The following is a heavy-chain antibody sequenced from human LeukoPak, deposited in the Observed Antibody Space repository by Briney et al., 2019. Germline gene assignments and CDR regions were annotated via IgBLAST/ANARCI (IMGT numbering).Heavy chain of an antibody. Sequence: ASVKVSCKASGYTLTSYAMKLVRQAPGQGLEWVGWINTNTGNPTYAQGFTGRFVFSLDTSVSTAYLQISSLRAEDTAVYYCARVLIDSNYYYYYGMDVWGQGTTVTVSS. D-gene: IGHD4-11*01. CDR3: ARVLIDSNYYYYYGMDV. V-gene: IGHV7-4-1*02. CDR2: INTNTGNP. J-gene: IGHJ6*02. CDR1: GYTLTSYA.